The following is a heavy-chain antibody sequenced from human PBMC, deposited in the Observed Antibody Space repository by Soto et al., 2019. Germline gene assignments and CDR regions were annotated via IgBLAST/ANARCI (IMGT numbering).Heavy chain of an antibody. V-gene: IGHV4-59*08. CDR3: ARLDQTYNWFDP. Sequence: SETLSLTCTVSGGSISSYYWSWIRQPPGKGLEWIGYIYYSGSTNYNPSLKSRVTISVDTSKNQFSLKLSSVTAADTAVYYCARLDQTYNWFDPWGQGTLVTVSS. J-gene: IGHJ5*02. CDR2: IYYSGST. CDR1: GGSISSYY.